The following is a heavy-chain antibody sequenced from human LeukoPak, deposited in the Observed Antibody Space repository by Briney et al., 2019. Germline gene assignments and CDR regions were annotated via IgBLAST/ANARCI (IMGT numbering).Heavy chain of an antibody. Sequence: PGRSLRLSCAASGFTFSSYGMHWVRQAPGKGLEWVAVISYDGSNKYYADSVKGRFTISRDNSKNTLYLQMNSLRAEDTAVYYCAKGSRDYYDSSGYYWPYDAFDIWGQGTMVTVSS. J-gene: IGHJ3*02. CDR3: AKGSRDYYDSSGYYWPYDAFDI. D-gene: IGHD3-22*01. V-gene: IGHV3-30*18. CDR2: ISYDGSNK. CDR1: GFTFSSYG.